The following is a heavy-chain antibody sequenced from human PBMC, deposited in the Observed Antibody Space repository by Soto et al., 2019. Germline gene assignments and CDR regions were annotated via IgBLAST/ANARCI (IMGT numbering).Heavy chain of an antibody. Sequence: GESLKISCQGSGYSVSSYWIGWVRQMPGKGLEWMGIIYPGDSDTRYSPSFQGQVTISADKAISIAYLQWSSLKASDTAIYYCATQSLVTAAGDYWGQGTLVTVSS. CDR3: ATQSLVTAAGDY. J-gene: IGHJ4*02. D-gene: IGHD6-13*01. CDR1: GYSVSSYW. CDR2: IYPGDSDT. V-gene: IGHV5-51*01.